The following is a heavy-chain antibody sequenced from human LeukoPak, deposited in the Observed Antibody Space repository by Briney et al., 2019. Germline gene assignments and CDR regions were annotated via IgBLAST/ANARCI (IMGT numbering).Heavy chain of an antibody. CDR3: ARVVPAAGGDY. CDR1: GFTFSSYA. CDR2: ISYDGSNK. D-gene: IGHD2-2*01. J-gene: IGHJ4*02. Sequence: GGSLRLSCAASGFTFSSYAMHWVRQAPGKGLEWVAVISYDGSNKYYADSVKGRFTISRDNAKNSLYLQMNSLRAEDTAVYYCARVVPAAGGDYWGQGTLVTVSS. V-gene: IGHV3-30-3*01.